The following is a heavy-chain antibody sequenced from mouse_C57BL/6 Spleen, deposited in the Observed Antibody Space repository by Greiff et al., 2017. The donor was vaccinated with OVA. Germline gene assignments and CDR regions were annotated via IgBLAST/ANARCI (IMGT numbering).Heavy chain of an antibody. V-gene: IGHV1-64*01. CDR2: IHPNSGST. CDR3: ASGSNYVGFAY. CDR1: GYTFTSYW. D-gene: IGHD2-5*01. Sequence: QVHVKQPGAELVKPGASVKLSCKASGYTFTSYWMHWVKQRPGQGLEWIGMIHPNSGSTNYNEKFKSKATLTVDKSSSTAYMQLSSLTSEDSAVYYCASGSNYVGFAYWGQGTLVTVSA. J-gene: IGHJ3*01.